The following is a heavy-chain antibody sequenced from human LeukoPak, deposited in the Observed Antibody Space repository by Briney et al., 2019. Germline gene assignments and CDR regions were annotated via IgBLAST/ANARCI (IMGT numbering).Heavy chain of an antibody. CDR3: ARERAGGQFYYYYYGLDV. CDR2: INPSGGST. D-gene: IGHD6-19*01. Sequence: ASVTVSCTASGYTFTSYYMHWVRQAPGQGLEWMGIINPSGGSTSYAQKFQGRVTMTRDTSTSTVYMELSSLRSEDTAVYYCARERAGGQFYYYYYGLDVWGQGTTVTVSS. J-gene: IGHJ6*02. V-gene: IGHV1-46*01. CDR1: GYTFTSYY.